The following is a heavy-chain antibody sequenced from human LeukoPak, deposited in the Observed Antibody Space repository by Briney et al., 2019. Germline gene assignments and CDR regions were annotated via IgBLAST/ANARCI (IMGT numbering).Heavy chain of an antibody. CDR2: IIPIFGTA. CDR3: AKLSTTVTSPFDY. V-gene: IGHV1-69*13. CDR1: GGTFSSYA. D-gene: IGHD4-11*01. J-gene: IGHJ4*02. Sequence: SVKVSCKASGGTFSSYAMSWVRQAPGQGLEWVGGIIPIFGTANYAQKFQGRVTITADESTSTAYMELSSLRSEDTAVYYCAKLSTTVTSPFDYWGQGTLVTVSS.